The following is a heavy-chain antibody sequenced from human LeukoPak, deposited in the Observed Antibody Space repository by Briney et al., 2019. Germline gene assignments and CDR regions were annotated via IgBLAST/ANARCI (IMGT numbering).Heavy chain of an antibody. D-gene: IGHD3-3*02. J-gene: IGHJ4*02. CDR1: GFTFSHYW. CDR3: ARRHFWSGYLDY. V-gene: IGHV3-7*03. CDR2: IKQDLSEI. Sequence: GGSLRLSCAASGFTFSHYWINWVRQAPGKGLEWVATIKQDLSEIYYVDSVKGRFTISRDNAKNSVWLQMNRLRVEDTAVYYCARRHFWSGYLDYWGQGTLVTVSS.